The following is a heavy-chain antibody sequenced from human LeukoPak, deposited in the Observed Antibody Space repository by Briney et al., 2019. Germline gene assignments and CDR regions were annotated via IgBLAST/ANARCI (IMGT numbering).Heavy chain of an antibody. CDR3: ARGPAYFPPDC. V-gene: IGHV3-66*01. J-gene: IGHJ4*02. Sequence: GGSLRLSCAASGFTFSSYAMSGVRQAPGKGLEWGSITYSGGTTYYSDSVKGRFTISRENSKNTLYLQMNSLRAEDTAVYYCARGPAYFPPDCWGQGTLVTVSS. CDR2: TYSGGTT. CDR1: GFTFSSYA. D-gene: IGHD3-16*01.